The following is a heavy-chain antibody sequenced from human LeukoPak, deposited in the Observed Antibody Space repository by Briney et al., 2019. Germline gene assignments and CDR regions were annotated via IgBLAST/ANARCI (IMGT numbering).Heavy chain of an antibody. D-gene: IGHD2-15*01. V-gene: IGHV3-23*05. CDR3: AKGGYASCFDP. J-gene: IGHJ5*02. CDR2: IKRDGSNT. CDR1: GFTFSEHS. Sequence: PGGSLRLSCEASGFTFSEHSMSWVRQAPGRGLEWVSTIKRDGSNTYYTDSVEGRFTISRDNSKNTLYLEMNTLRAEDTAVYYCAKGGYASCFDPWGQETQVTVSS.